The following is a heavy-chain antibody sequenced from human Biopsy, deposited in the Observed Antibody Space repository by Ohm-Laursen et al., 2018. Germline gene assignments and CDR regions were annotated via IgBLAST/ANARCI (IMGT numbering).Heavy chain of an antibody. Sequence: SQTLSLTCPVSGGSMSGDYWSWIRQSPRKGLEWIGHISDRGTTNSNPSLRGRITISVDTSKNQFSLKLNSMSAADTALFFCARLYRLDDYWNDDPPDAFDVWGPGTMVTVSS. V-gene: IGHV4-59*01. CDR3: ARLYRLDDYWNDDPPDAFDV. J-gene: IGHJ3*01. CDR1: GGSMSGDY. D-gene: IGHD3-3*01. CDR2: ISDRGTT.